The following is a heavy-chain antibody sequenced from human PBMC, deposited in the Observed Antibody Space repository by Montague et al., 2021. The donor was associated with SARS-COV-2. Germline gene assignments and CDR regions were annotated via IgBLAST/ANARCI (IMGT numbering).Heavy chain of an antibody. V-gene: IGHV3-7*01. CDR2: IKPDGSGQ. CDR1: GFTFSNYW. J-gene: IGHJ4*02. D-gene: IGHD3-10*01. Sequence: SLRLSCAASGFTFSNYWMNWARQAPGKRLEWVASIKPDGSGQNYVDSVKGRFTISRDNDKKSLYLQMNSLRVDDTAVYYCARSLFSSGSFWGQGTLVTVSS. CDR3: ARSLFSSGSF.